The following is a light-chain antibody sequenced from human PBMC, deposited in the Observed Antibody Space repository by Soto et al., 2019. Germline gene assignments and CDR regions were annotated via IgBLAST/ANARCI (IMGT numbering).Light chain of an antibody. CDR2: AAS. CDR1: QGIRNF. V-gene: IGKV1-27*01. CDR3: QKYSSVPV. J-gene: IGKJ3*01. Sequence: DIQMTQSPTSLSASVGDRVTITCRASQGIRNFVAWSQQKPGKAPKLLIYAASTLQSGVPSRFSGSGSGTDFTLTINSLKPEDVATYSCQKYSSVPVFGPGTKVEIK.